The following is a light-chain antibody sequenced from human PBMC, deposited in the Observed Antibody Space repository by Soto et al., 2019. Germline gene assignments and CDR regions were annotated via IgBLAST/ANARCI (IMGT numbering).Light chain of an antibody. J-gene: IGKJ2*01. Sequence: EIVLTQSPGTLSLCPGERATLSCGASQSVSNTYLAWYQQKPGQAPRLLIYGASSRATGIPDRFSGSGSGTDFTLTISRLEPEDFAVYYCQQYGSSPPYTFGQGTKLEIK. V-gene: IGKV3-20*01. CDR1: QSVSNTY. CDR3: QQYGSSPPYT. CDR2: GAS.